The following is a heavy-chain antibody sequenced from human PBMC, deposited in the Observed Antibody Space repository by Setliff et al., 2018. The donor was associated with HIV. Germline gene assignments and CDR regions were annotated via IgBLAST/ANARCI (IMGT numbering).Heavy chain of an antibody. J-gene: IGHJ4*02. CDR1: GYTFNNYG. CDR2: ISTYNGNT. D-gene: IGHD2-15*01. CDR3: ARDSEAVV. V-gene: IGHV1-18*01. Sequence: ASVKVSCKASGYTFNNYGISWVRQAPGQGLEWMGWISTYNGNTNYAQKFQGRVTLTTDTSTNTAYMELRGLKSDDTAMYYCARDSEAVVWCQGTLVTVSS.